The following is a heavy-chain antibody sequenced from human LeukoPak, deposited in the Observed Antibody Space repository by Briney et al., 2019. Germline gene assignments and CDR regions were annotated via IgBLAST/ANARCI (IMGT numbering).Heavy chain of an antibody. J-gene: IGHJ4*02. CDR2: IIPLFGTA. CDR1: GGTFSRYA. V-gene: IGHV1-69*01. CDR3: ARGWDYDSGGRPTAYVY. Sequence: SVKVSCKASGGTFSRYAISWVRQAPGQGLEWMGGIIPLFGTANYAQKFQGKVTLTADGSTSTAYMELRSLRSEDTAVYYCARGWDYDSGGRPTAYVYWGQGTLVTVSS. D-gene: IGHD3-22*01.